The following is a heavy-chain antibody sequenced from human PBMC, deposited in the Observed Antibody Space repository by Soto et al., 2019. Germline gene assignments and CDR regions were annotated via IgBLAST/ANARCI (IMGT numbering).Heavy chain of an antibody. CDR3: ARGRITMVRGVTKGWYYFDY. CDR2: IYHSGST. J-gene: IGHJ4*02. V-gene: IGHV4-4*02. D-gene: IGHD3-10*01. Sequence: SETLSLTCAVSGGSISSSNWWSWVRQPPGKGLEWIGEIYHSGSTNYNPSLKSRVTISVDKSKNQFSLKLSSVTAADTAVYYCARGRITMVRGVTKGWYYFDYWGQGTLVTVSS. CDR1: GGSISSSNW.